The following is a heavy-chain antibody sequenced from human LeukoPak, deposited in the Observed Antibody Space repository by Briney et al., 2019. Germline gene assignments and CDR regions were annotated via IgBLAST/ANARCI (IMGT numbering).Heavy chain of an antibody. CDR3: ASSSVGDAWCYYYMDV. CDR2: INPNSGGT. V-gene: IGHV1-2*02. CDR1: GYTFTGYY. J-gene: IGHJ6*03. Sequence: ASVKVSCKASGYTFTGYYMHWVRQAPGQGLEWMGWINPNSGGTSYAQKFQGRVTMTRDTSISTAYMELSRLRSDDTAVYYCASSSVGDAWCYYYMDVWGKGTTVTVSS. D-gene: IGHD2-8*01.